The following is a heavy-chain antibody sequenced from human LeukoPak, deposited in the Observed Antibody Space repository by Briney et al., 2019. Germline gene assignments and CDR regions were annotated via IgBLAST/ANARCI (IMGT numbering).Heavy chain of an antibody. CDR1: GISFASYW. Sequence: GGSLRLSCAASGISFASYWVTWVRQAPGKGLEWVANIGQDGAETVYVGSVKGRFTISRDNARKLLFLQMNSLRADDTAVYYCAIPSSYDGSRYYHAYWGQGTLVSVSS. V-gene: IGHV3-7*01. CDR2: IGQDGAET. J-gene: IGHJ4*02. D-gene: IGHD3-22*01. CDR3: AIPSSYDGSRYYHAY.